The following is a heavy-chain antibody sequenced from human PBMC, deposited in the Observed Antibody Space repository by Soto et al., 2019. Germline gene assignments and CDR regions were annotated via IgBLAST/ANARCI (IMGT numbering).Heavy chain of an antibody. CDR1: GYSFATYW. V-gene: IGHV5-51*01. D-gene: IGHD5-18*01. J-gene: IGHJ2*01. CDR3: ARLKWAVFYNNDTANSEIYTLALHAALPVCIGESLKISCKCSGYSFASYW. CDR2: IYGGDSDT. Sequence: GESLKISCKCSGYSFATYWIGWVRQMPGKGLEWMGIIYGGDSDTRYSPSFQGQGTISADKSINTAYLQWSSLKASDTAMYYCARLKWAVFYNNDTANSEIYTLALHAALPVCIGESLKISCKCSGYSFASYW.